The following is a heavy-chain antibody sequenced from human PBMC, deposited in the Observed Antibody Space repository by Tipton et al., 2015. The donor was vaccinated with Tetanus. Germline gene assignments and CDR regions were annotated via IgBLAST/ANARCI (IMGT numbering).Heavy chain of an antibody. D-gene: IGHD5/OR15-5a*01. CDR2: VSYSGQT. Sequence: GLVKPSETLSLTCIVSGGSLRSSDYYGAWVRQSPVKGLEWIGSVSYSGQTYYNPSLKSRATMSVDTSKKDFSVRLTSVTAADTAVYYCARLREIVSRSGWAFDYWGQGILVTVSS. V-gene: IGHV4-39*02. J-gene: IGHJ4*02. CDR3: ARLREIVSRSGWAFDY. CDR1: GGSLRSSDYY.